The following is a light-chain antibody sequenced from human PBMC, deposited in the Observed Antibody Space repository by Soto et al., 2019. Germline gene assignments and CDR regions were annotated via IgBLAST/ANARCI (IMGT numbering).Light chain of an antibody. CDR3: SSYTTTTSLFV. Sequence: QSVLTQPASVSGSPGQSITISCTGTSSDIGGFNFVSWYQHHPGKAPKLLIYEVSDQASGVSNRFSGSKSGNTATLTISGLQAEDEADYYCSSYTTTTSLFVFGSGTKVTV. J-gene: IGLJ1*01. CDR2: EVS. CDR1: SSDIGGFNF. V-gene: IGLV2-14*01.